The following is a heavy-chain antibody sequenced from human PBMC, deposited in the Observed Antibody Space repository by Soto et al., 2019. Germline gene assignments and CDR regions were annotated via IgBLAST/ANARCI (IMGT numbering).Heavy chain of an antibody. CDR2: ISFDGGGQ. CDR3: ARESGLPTVATESDGSLDL. D-gene: IGHD2-21*02. Sequence: QVQLVESGGGVVQPGRSLRLSCAASGFTFSTSAMHWVRQAPGKGLEWVAVISFDGGGQYYADSVKGRFIISRDSSKNTLYLQMNSLRGEDSAVYYCARESGLPTVATESDGSLDLWGQGTTVTVSS. CDR1: GFTFSTSA. J-gene: IGHJ6*02. V-gene: IGHV3-30-3*01.